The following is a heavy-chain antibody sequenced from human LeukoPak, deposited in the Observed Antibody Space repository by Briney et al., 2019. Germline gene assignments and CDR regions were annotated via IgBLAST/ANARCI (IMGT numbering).Heavy chain of an antibody. D-gene: IGHD3-22*01. J-gene: IGHJ3*02. Sequence: SETLSLTCTVSGGSISSYYWSWIRQHAGKGLEWIGRIYTSGSTNYNPSLKSRVTMSVDTSKNQFSLKLSSVTAADTAVYYCARDYYDSSGYYVIEAFDIWGQGTMFTVSS. V-gene: IGHV4-4*07. CDR2: IYTSGST. CDR1: GGSISSYY. CDR3: ARDYYDSSGYYVIEAFDI.